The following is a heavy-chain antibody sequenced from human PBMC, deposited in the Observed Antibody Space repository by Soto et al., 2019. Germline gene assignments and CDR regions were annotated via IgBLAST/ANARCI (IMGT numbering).Heavy chain of an antibody. Sequence: QVQLVQSGAEVKKPGASVKVSCKASGYTFTSYYMHWVRQAPGQGLEWMGIINPSGGSTSYAQKFQGRVTMTRETSTSTVYMELSSLRSEDTAVYYCARDKRLTYYDFWSGYPSPHYGMDVWGQGTTVTVSS. CDR1: GYTFTSYY. V-gene: IGHV1-46*01. J-gene: IGHJ6*02. CDR2: INPSGGST. CDR3: ARDKRLTYYDFWSGYPSPHYGMDV. D-gene: IGHD3-3*01.